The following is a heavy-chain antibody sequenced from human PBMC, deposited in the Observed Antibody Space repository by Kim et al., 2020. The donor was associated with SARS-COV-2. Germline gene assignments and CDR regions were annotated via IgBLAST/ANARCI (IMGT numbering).Heavy chain of an antibody. CDR3: ARDSFRGVIIWGGEDY. V-gene: IGHV3-30-3*01. CDR1: GFTFSSYA. Sequence: GGSLRLSCAASGFTFSSYAMHWVRQAPGKGLEWVAVISYDGSNKYYADSVKGRFTISRDNSKNTLYLQMNSLRAEDTAVYYCARDSFRGVIIWGGEDYWGQGTLVTVSS. J-gene: IGHJ4*02. CDR2: ISYDGSNK. D-gene: IGHD3-10*01.